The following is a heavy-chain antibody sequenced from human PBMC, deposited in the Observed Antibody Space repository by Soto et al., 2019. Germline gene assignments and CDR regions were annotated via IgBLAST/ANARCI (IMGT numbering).Heavy chain of an antibody. Sequence: QVQLQESGPGLVKPSGTLSLTCAVSGGSISSNNWWSWVRQPPGKGLEWIGEVYHTGSTNYNPALESRIIISLDKSKNQFSLKVTSVTAADTAVYYCASSIGVPGFDSWGQGTLVTVSS. D-gene: IGHD6-19*01. V-gene: IGHV4-4*02. J-gene: IGHJ4*02. CDR3: ASSIGVPGFDS. CDR1: GGSISSNNW. CDR2: VYHTGST.